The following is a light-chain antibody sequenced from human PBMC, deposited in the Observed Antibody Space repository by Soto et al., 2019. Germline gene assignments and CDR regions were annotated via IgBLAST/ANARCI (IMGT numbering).Light chain of an antibody. CDR2: EAI. V-gene: IGLV2-23*02. Sequence: QSALTQPASVSGSPGQSITISCTGTSSDVGGYNYVSWYQQHPGKAPKLMIYEAIKRPSGVSNRFSGSKSGNTASLTISGLQAEDEADYYCCSYARSTTFLNWVFGGGTKLTVL. J-gene: IGLJ3*02. CDR3: CSYARSTTFLNWV. CDR1: SSDVGGYNY.